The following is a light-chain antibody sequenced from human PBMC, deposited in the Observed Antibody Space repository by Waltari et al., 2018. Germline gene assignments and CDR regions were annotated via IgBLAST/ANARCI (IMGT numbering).Light chain of an antibody. CDR1: SSDVGGYTY. Sequence: QSALTPPASVSGSPGQSITISCTGSSSDVGGYTYVSWYQQHPGKAPKLMISDVNKRPSGVSNRFSGSKSDNTASLTISGLQAEDEAHYYCTSFTSSSTIVFGGGTKLTVL. CDR3: TSFTSSSTIV. CDR2: DVN. V-gene: IGLV2-14*03. J-gene: IGLJ2*01.